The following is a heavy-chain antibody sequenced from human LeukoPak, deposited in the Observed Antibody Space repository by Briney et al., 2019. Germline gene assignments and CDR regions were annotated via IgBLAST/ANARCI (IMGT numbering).Heavy chain of an antibody. CDR1: GGSFSGYY. V-gene: IGHV4-34*01. CDR2: INHSGST. CDR3: ASTFIVGATWDSQ. J-gene: IGHJ4*02. D-gene: IGHD1-26*01. Sequence: SSETLSLTCAVYGGSFSGYYWSWIRQPPGKGLEWIGEINHSGSTNYNPSLKSRVTISVDTSKNQFSLKLSSVTAADTAVYYCASTFIVGATWDSQWGQGTLVTVSS.